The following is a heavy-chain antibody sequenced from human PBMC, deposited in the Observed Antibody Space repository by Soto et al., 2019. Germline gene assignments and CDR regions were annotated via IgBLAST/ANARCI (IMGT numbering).Heavy chain of an antibody. CDR3: ARGVGSSPPRY. V-gene: IGHV4-59*01. D-gene: IGHD1-26*01. Sequence: QVQLQESGPGQVKPSETLSLKCTISGGSISVYYWSWIRQPPGQALEWIGYIYDSGSPYYNPSLRSRVIISADTPKNQISLELTSATAADTAVYYCARGVGSSPPRYWGRGTLVTVSS. CDR1: GGSISVYY. J-gene: IGHJ4*02. CDR2: IYDSGSP.